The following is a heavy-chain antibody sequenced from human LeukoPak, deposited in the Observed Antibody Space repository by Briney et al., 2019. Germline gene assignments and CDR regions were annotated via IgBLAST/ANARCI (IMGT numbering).Heavy chain of an antibody. V-gene: IGHV3-15*01. CDR2: IISKNDGGTT. J-gene: IGHJ4*02. CDR1: GFTFSNAW. CDR3: TRVGSWGLHLD. D-gene: IGHD6-13*01. Sequence: GSLRLSCEASGFTFSNAWMSWVRQAPGKGLEWVGRIISKNDGGTTDYAAPVKGRFTISRDDSKNTLFLQMNSLKIEDTAVYYCTRVGSWGLHLDWGQGTLVTVSS.